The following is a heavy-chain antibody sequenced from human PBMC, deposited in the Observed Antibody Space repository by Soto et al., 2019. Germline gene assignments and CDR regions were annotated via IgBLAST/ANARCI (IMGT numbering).Heavy chain of an antibody. V-gene: IGHV5-51*01. J-gene: IGHJ5*02. CDR1: GYNFPDYW. CDR2: IYPGDSDT. D-gene: IGHD1-1*01. CDR3: ARHGEDGQTKLRLNWFDP. Sequence: GESLKISCKGLGYNFPDYWIAWVRQMPGKGLEYMGIIYPGDSDTRYSPSFQGQVTISADKSISTAYLQWNSLEASDTAMYYCARHGEDGQTKLRLNWFDPWGQGTLVTVSS.